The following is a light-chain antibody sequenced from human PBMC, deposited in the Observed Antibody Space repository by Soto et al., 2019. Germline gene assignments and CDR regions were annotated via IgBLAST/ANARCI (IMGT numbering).Light chain of an antibody. CDR2: DVS. V-gene: IGLV2-14*01. CDR3: SSYTSSSPVV. Sequence: QSALTQPASVSGSPGQSITISCTGTSSDVGGYNYISWYQQHPGKAPKLMIYDVSNRPSGVSNRFSGSKSGNTASLTISGLQSEDEAEYYCSSYTSSSPVVFGGGTKLNVL. CDR1: SSDVGGYNY. J-gene: IGLJ2*01.